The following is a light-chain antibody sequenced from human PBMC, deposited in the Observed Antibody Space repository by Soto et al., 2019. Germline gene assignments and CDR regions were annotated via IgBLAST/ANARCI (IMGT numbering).Light chain of an antibody. Sequence: EVMMTQSPANLSLSSGAGATLSCWASQPVSDKLAWYQQKPGQAPRLLIYGASSRATGIPDRFSGTGSETDFTLTISRLEPEDFAVYYCQQYDNSPITFGQGTRLEIK. CDR1: QPVSDK. J-gene: IGKJ5*01. CDR3: QQYDNSPIT. V-gene: IGKV3-20*01. CDR2: GAS.